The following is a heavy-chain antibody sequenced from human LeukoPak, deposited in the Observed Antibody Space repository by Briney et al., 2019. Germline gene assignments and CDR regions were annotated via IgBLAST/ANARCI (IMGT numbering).Heavy chain of an antibody. CDR3: ARDGIAARRRWYFDL. CDR2: IYTSGST. D-gene: IGHD6-6*01. CDR1: GGSISSGGYY. V-gene: IGHV4-61*02. Sequence: SETLSLTCTVSGGSISSGGYYWSWIRQPAGKGLEWIGRIYTSGSTNYNHSLKSRVTMSVDTSKNQFSLKLSSVTAADTAVYYCARDGIAARRRWYFDLWGRGTLVTVSS. J-gene: IGHJ2*01.